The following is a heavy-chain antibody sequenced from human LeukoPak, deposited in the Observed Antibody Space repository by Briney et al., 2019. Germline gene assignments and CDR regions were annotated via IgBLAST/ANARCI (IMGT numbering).Heavy chain of an antibody. CDR2: ISGSGRST. D-gene: IGHD6-19*01. V-gene: IGHV3-23*01. Sequence: GGSLRLSCAASGFTFSSYAMSWVRQAPGKGLEWVSAISGSGRSTYYADSVKGRFTISRDNSKNTLYLQMNSLRAEDTAVYYCARIAVAGTLRYWGQGTLVTVSS. CDR3: ARIAVAGTLRY. CDR1: GFTFSSYA. J-gene: IGHJ4*02.